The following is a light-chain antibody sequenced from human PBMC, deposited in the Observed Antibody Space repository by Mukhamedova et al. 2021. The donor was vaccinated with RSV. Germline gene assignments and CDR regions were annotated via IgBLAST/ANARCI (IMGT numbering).Light chain of an antibody. Sequence: WYQRRVHGKAPKLLISAASTLQSGVPSRFSGSGSGTHFTLTISSLQPEVLATYHCQQANSFPRTFGQGTQVEIK. V-gene: IGKV1-12*01. CDR3: QQANSFPRT. CDR2: AAS. J-gene: IGKJ1*01.